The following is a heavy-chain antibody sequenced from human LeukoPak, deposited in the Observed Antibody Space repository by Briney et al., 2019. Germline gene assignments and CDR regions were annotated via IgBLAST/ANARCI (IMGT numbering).Heavy chain of an antibody. CDR1: GYTFTGYY. CDR2: INPNSGGT. Sequence: ASVKVSCKASGYTFTGYYMHWVRQAPGQGLEWMGWINPNSGGTNYAQKFQGRVTMTRDTSISTAYMELSRLRSDDTAVYYCAREERITMVRGDYDAFDIWGQGTMVTVSS. J-gene: IGHJ3*02. D-gene: IGHD3-10*01. V-gene: IGHV1-2*02. CDR3: AREERITMVRGDYDAFDI.